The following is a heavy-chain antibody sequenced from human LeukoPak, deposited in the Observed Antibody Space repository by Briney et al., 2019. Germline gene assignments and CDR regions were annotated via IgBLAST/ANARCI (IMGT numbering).Heavy chain of an antibody. J-gene: IGHJ4*02. CDR3: ARVVGSSGWYDY. Sequence: PGRSLRLSCVASGFTFSSYAMRWVRQAPGKGLEWVAVISYDGSNKYYADSVKGRFTISRDNSKNTLYLQMNSLRAEDTAVYYCARVVGSSGWYDYWGQGTLVTVSS. CDR2: ISYDGSNK. V-gene: IGHV3-30*04. D-gene: IGHD6-19*01. CDR1: GFTFSSYA.